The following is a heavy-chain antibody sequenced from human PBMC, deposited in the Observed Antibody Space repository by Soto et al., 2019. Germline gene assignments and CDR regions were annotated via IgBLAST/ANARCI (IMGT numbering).Heavy chain of an antibody. CDR2: IIPIFGTA. J-gene: IGHJ6*02. V-gene: IGHV1-69*01. CDR3: ARGVVVVAAVHYYYYGMDV. Sequence: QVQLVQSGAEVKKPGSSVKVSCKASGGTFSSYAISWVRQAPGQGLEWMGGIIPIFGTAYYAQKFQGRVTITTEESTRTAYMEMSSMRSEETAVYYCARGVVVVAAVHYYYYGMDVWGQGTTATVSS. CDR1: GGTFSSYA. D-gene: IGHD2-15*01.